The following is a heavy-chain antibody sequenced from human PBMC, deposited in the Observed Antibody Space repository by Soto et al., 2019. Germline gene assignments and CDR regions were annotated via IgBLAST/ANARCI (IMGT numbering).Heavy chain of an antibody. CDR3: ARGTLYCSSTSCSKRGVDY. CDR1: GGSFSGYY. Sequence: QVQLQQWGAGLLKPSETLSLTCAVYGGSFSGYYWSWIRQPPGKGLEWIGEINHSGSTNYNPSLKSRVTISVDTSKNQFSLKLSSVTAADTAVYYCARGTLYCSSTSCSKRGVDYWGQGTLVTVSS. D-gene: IGHD2-2*01. J-gene: IGHJ4*02. CDR2: INHSGST. V-gene: IGHV4-34*01.